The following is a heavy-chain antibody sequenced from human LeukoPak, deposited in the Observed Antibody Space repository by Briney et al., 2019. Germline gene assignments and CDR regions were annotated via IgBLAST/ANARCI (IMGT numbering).Heavy chain of an antibody. CDR2: IKQDGSEE. V-gene: IGHV3-7*03. D-gene: IGHD4-17*01. Sequence: GGSLRLSCAASGFTFSSYWMSWVRQAPGKGLEWVANIKQDGSEEYYVDSVKGRFTISRDNAKNSLYLQMNSLRAENTAVYFCGRGQTTVTNWGQGTLVTVSS. CDR3: GRGQTTVTN. CDR1: GFTFSSYW. J-gene: IGHJ4*02.